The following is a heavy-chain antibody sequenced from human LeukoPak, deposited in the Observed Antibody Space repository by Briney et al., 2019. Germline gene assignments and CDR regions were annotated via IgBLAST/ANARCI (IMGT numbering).Heavy chain of an antibody. D-gene: IGHD2-15*01. Sequence: PGGSLRLSCAASGFTFSSYAMHWARQAPGKGLEWVAVISYDGSIIYYADSVKGRFTISRDNSKSTLQMNSLRTEDTAVYYCARGYCSGGSCYNWGAFDIWGQGTMVTVSS. J-gene: IGHJ3*02. V-gene: IGHV3-30-3*01. CDR3: ARGYCSGGSCYNWGAFDI. CDR1: GFTFSSYA. CDR2: ISYDGSII.